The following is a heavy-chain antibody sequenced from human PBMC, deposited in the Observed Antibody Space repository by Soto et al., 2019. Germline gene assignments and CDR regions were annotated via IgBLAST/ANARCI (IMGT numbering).Heavy chain of an antibody. Sequence: VQLQESGPGLVKPSQTLSLTCTVSAGSINSGEYYWSWICKPPGKGLEWIGYIYYSGSTYYNPSLKSRVSISADTSKNQFSLKLSSVTAADTAVYYCARAKGLVTVTTSWFDPWGQGTLVTVSS. J-gene: IGHJ5*02. D-gene: IGHD4-17*01. CDR1: AGSINSGEYY. V-gene: IGHV4-30-4*01. CDR3: ARAKGLVTVTTSWFDP. CDR2: IYYSGST.